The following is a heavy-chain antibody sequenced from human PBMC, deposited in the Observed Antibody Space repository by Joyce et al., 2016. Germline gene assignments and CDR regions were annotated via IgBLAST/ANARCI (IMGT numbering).Heavy chain of an antibody. CDR1: GGSITSGGFY. D-gene: IGHD1-26*01. V-gene: IGHV4-31*03. CDR2: IYYSGST. Sequence: QVQLQESGPGLVKPSQTLSLTCTVSGGSITSGGFYWSWFRHHPGKGLEWIGYIYYSGSTSYNPSLQSRVSISVDTSKNQLSLKLGSVTAADTAVYYCARGEGVRLSVRWYFDLWGRGTLVSVSS. CDR3: ARGEGVRLSVRWYFDL. J-gene: IGHJ2*01.